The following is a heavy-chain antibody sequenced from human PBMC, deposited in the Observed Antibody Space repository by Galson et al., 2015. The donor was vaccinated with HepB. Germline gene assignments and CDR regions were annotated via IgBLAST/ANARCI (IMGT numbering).Heavy chain of an antibody. CDR1: GGTFSSYT. CDR2: MNPNSGNT. Sequence: SVKVSCKASGGTFSSYTISWVRQATGQGLEWMGWMNPNSGNTGYAQKFQGRVTMTRNTSISTAYMELNSLRSEDTAVYYCARVRSDTAIDYWGQGTLVTVSS. CDR3: ARVRSDTAIDY. J-gene: IGHJ4*02. V-gene: IGHV1-8*02. D-gene: IGHD5-18*01.